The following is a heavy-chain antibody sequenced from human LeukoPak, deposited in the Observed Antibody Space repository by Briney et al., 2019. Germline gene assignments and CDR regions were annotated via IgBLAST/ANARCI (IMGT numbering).Heavy chain of an antibody. CDR2: IYYSGST. D-gene: IGHD6-25*01. V-gene: IGHV4-59*01. CDR1: GASISSYY. CDR3: ARVQRGGYHYYGMDV. J-gene: IGHJ6*02. Sequence: SETLSLTCAVSGASISSYYWSWTRQPPGKGLEWIGFIYYSGSTNYSPPLKSRVTISVDASKKQFSLKLSSVTAADTAVYYCARVQRGGYHYYGMDVWGQGTTVTVSS.